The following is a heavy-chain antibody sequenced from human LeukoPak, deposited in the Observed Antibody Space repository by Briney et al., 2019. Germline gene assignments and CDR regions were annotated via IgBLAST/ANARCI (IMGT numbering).Heavy chain of an antibody. CDR2: INPNSGGT. CDR3: ASLLGYSYGWYFDL. J-gene: IGHJ2*01. CDR1: GYTFTSYY. D-gene: IGHD5-18*01. V-gene: IGHV1-2*02. Sequence: ASVKVSCKASGYTFTSYYMHWVRQAPGQGLEWMGWINPNSGGTNYAQKFQGRVTMTRDTSISTAYMELSRLRSDDTAVYYCASLLGYSYGWYFDLWGRGTLVTVSS.